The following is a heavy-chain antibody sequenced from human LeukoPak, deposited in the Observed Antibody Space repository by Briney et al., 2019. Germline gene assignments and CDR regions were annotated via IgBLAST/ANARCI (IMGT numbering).Heavy chain of an antibody. D-gene: IGHD6-6*01. CDR2: IKSKTDGGTT. V-gene: IGHV3-15*01. J-gene: IGHJ5*02. CDR3: TTERIAARPWGNWFDP. Sequence: GGSLRLSCAASGFTFSNAWMSWVRQAPGKGPEWGGRIKSKTDGGTTDYAAPVKGRFTISRDDSKNTLYLQMNSLKTEDTAVYYCTTERIAARPWGNWFDPWGQGTLVTVSS. CDR1: GFTFSNAW.